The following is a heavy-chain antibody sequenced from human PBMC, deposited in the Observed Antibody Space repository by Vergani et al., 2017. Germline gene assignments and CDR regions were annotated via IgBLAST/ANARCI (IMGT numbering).Heavy chain of an antibody. CDR2: IYYSGST. V-gene: IGHV4-39*07. D-gene: IGHD5-18*01. J-gene: IGHJ4*02. CDR1: GGSISSSSCY. CDR3: ARVGYSSNFDY. Sequence: QLQLQESGPGLVKPSETLSLTCTVSGGSISSSSCYWGWIRQPPGKGLEWIGSIYYSGSTYYNPSLKSRVTISVDTSKHQFSLKLSSVTAADTAVYYCARVGYSSNFDYWGQGTLVTVSS.